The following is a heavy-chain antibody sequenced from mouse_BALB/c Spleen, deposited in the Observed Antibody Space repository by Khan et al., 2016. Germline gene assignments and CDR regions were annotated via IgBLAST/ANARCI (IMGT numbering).Heavy chain of an antibody. CDR1: GFNIKDTF. V-gene: IGHV14-3*02. D-gene: IGHD1-1*01. J-gene: IGHJ2*01. CDR2: IDPANGNT. Sequence: VQLQQPGAELVKPGASVKLSCTASGFNIKDTFMHWVKQRPEQGLEWIGRIDPANGNTRYDPKFQGKATITADTSSNTAYLQLSSLTSADTDVYYCARRGPIYYDGSTYGYWGQGTTLTVSS. CDR3: ARRGPIYYDGSTYGY.